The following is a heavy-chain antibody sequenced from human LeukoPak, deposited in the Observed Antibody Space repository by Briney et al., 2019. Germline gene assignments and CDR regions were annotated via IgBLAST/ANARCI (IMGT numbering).Heavy chain of an antibody. D-gene: IGHD3-16*02. Sequence: PSETLSLTCAVYGGSFSGYYWSWIRQPPGQGQERIGEINHSGSTNYNPSLKSRVTISVDTSKNQFSLKLSSVTAADASVYYCARPYDYVWGSYRYTVYGAFDIWGQGTMVTVSS. CDR2: INHSGST. J-gene: IGHJ3*02. V-gene: IGHV4-34*01. CDR1: GGSFSGYY. CDR3: ARPYDYVWGSYRYTVYGAFDI.